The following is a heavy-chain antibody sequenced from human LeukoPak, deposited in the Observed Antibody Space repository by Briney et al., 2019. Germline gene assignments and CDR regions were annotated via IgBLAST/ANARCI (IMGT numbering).Heavy chain of an antibody. D-gene: IGHD2-15*01. Sequence: ASVKVSCKASGYTFTGYYMHWVRQAPGQGLEWMGIINPSGGSTSYAQKFQGRVTMTRDTSTSTVYMELSSLRSEDTAVYYCARERVVVVAATPGVRRWFDPWGQGTLVTVSS. CDR1: GYTFTGYY. J-gene: IGHJ5*02. CDR3: ARERVVVVAATPGVRRWFDP. CDR2: INPSGGST. V-gene: IGHV1-46*01.